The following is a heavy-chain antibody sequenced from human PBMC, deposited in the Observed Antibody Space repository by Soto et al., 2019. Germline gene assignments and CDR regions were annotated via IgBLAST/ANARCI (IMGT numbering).Heavy chain of an antibody. V-gene: IGHV4-34*12. CDR1: GGSFSGYY. D-gene: IGHD6-6*01. CDR3: ARARVGDHH. J-gene: IGHJ1*01. Sequence: QVQLQQWGAGLLKPSETLSLTCAVYGGSFSGYYCSWIRQPPGKGLEWIGELIDSGTTNYNASLRSRVSMSVDTSRNQFSLRLSPVSAAATAVYDSARARVGDHHWGEGTLVTASS. CDR2: LIDSGTT.